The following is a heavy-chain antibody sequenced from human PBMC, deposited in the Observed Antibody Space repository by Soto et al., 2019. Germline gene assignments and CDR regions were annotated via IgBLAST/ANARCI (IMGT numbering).Heavy chain of an antibody. Sequence: ASVKVSCKASGYTFTVYYMHWVRQAPGQGLEWMGWINPNSGGTNYAQKFQGWVTITRDTSISTAYMELSRLRSDDTAVYYCARQDVESHGMDVWGQGTTVTVSS. D-gene: IGHD2-15*01. CDR2: INPNSGGT. CDR1: GYTFTVYY. V-gene: IGHV1-2*04. CDR3: ARQDVESHGMDV. J-gene: IGHJ6*02.